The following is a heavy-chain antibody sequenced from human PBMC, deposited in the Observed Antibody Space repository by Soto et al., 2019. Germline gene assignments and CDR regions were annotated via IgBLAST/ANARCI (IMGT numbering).Heavy chain of an antibody. CDR2: ISAYNGNT. J-gene: IGHJ4*02. V-gene: IGHV1-18*01. CDR3: ARDRTGRHYYDSSGYYLFDY. Sequence: QVQLVQSGAEVKKPGASVKVSCKASGYTFTSYGISWVRQAPGQGLEWMGWISAYNGNTNYAQKLQGRVTMTTDTATSTAYMELRSLRSDDTAVYYCARDRTGRHYYDSSGYYLFDYWGQGTLVTVSS. CDR1: GYTFTSYG. D-gene: IGHD3-22*01.